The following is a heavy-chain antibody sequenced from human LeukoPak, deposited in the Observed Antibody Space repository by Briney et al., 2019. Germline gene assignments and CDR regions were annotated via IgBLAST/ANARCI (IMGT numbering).Heavy chain of an antibody. V-gene: IGHV3-48*03. J-gene: IGHJ4*02. CDR2: ISSGGSTV. CDR3: ARGGSFVEY. D-gene: IGHD3-10*01. Sequence: GGSLRLSCAASGFTFSNYEMHWVRRAPGKGLEWVSYISSGGSTVYYADSVKGRFTVSRDNAKNSLYLQVSSLRAEDTAVYYCARGGSFVEYWGQGTLDIVSS. CDR1: GFTFSNYE.